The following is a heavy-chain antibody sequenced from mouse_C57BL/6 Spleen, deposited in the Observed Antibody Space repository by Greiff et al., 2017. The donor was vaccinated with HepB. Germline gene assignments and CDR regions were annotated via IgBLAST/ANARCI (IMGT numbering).Heavy chain of an antibody. J-gene: IGHJ1*03. Sequence: VQLNQSGAELVRPGASVKLSCTASGFNIKDDYMHWVKQRPEQGLEWIGWIDPENGDTEYASKFQGKATITADTSSNTAYLQLSSLTSEDTAVYYCTTNGYYEVWGTGTTVTVSS. V-gene: IGHV14-4*01. CDR3: TTNGYYEV. CDR1: GFNIKDDY. CDR2: IDPENGDT. D-gene: IGHD1-1*02.